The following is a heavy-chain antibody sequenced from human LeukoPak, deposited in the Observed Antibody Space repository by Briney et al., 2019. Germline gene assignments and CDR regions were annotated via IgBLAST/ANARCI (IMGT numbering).Heavy chain of an antibody. CDR2: INSDGSST. CDR3: AREAPARYCSSTSCYLHY. D-gene: IGHD2-2*01. CDR1: GFTFSSYW. J-gene: IGHJ4*02. Sequence: GGSLRLSCAASGFTFSSYWMHWVRQAPGKGLVWVSRINSDGSSTSYADSVKGRFTISRDNAKNTPYLQMNSLRAEDTAVYYCAREAPARYCSSTSCYLHYWGQGTLVTVSS. V-gene: IGHV3-74*01.